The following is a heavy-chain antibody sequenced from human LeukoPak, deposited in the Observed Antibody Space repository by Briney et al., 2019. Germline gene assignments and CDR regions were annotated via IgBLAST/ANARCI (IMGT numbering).Heavy chain of an antibody. J-gene: IGHJ4*02. CDR2: IYYDGSNK. D-gene: IGHD3-10*01. Sequence: GGSLRLSCAASGFTFSSYAMHWVRQAPGKGLEWVAVIYYDGSNKNYENSVKDRFTISRDNSKNTLYLQMNSLRAEDTAVYYCARDSIPSASGSYYFDNWGQGTLVTVSS. CDR1: GFTFSSYA. V-gene: IGHV3-30*04. CDR3: ARDSIPSASGSYYFDN.